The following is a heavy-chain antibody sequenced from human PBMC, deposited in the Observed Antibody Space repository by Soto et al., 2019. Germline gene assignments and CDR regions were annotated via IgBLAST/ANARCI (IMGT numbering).Heavy chain of an antibody. CDR2: ISGSGGST. CDR1: GFTVCSYA. V-gene: IGHV3-23*01. CDR3: AKGGGAIFGVVTPFDY. J-gene: IGHJ4*02. Sequence: HPGGSLRLSCAAAGFTVCSYAMSLVSQAPGKGLEWVSAISGSGGSTYYADSVKGRFTISRDNSKNTLYLQMNSLRAEDTAVYYCAKGGGAIFGVVTPFDYWGQGTLVTV. D-gene: IGHD3-3*01.